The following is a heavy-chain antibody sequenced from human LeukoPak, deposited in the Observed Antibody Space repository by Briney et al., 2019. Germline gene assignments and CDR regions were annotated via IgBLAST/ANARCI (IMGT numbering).Heavy chain of an antibody. Sequence: SEILSLTCTVSGGSISSSSYYWGWIRQPPGKGLGWIGSIYYSGSTYYNPSLKSRVTISLDTSKNQFSLKLNSVTAADTAVYYCARVSAAGTGPDSWGQGTLVTVSS. J-gene: IGHJ4*02. D-gene: IGHD6-13*01. CDR1: GGSISSSSYY. CDR3: ARVSAAGTGPDS. CDR2: IYYSGST. V-gene: IGHV4-39*07.